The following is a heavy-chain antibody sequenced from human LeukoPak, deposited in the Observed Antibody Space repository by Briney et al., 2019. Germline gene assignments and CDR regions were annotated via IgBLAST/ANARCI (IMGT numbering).Heavy chain of an antibody. Sequence: GGSLRLSCAASGFTFSSYAMSWVRQAPGKGLEWVSAISGSGGSTYYADSVKGRFTISRDNSKNTLYLQMNSLRAEDTAVYYCAKSRVVPAAIANYFDYWGQGTLVTVSS. CDR3: AKSRVVPAAIANYFDY. V-gene: IGHV3-23*01. J-gene: IGHJ4*02. D-gene: IGHD2-2*01. CDR1: GFTFSSYA. CDR2: ISGSGGST.